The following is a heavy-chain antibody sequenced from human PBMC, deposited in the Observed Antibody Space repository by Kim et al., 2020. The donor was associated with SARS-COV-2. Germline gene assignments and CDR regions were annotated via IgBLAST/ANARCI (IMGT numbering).Heavy chain of an antibody. J-gene: IGHJ5*01. Sequence: NPSLKGRLTISLDPSKSQFSLILTSVTAADTARYYCARRYHYISYRWFDSWGQGILVTVSS. V-gene: IGHV4-30-4*05. CDR3: ARRYHYISYRWFDS. D-gene: IGHD3-22*01.